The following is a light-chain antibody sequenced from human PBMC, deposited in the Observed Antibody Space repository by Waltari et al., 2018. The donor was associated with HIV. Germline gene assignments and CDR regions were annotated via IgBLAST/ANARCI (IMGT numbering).Light chain of an antibody. CDR1: GSDIGLYDL. CDR2: GVS. Sequence: QSALTQPASLSGSPGQSLTITCTGTGSDIGLYDLVSWYRQEPGRAPRLLIYGVSNRPSEISRRFSGSKARTTASLTISALQADDEGDYYCSAYTMSGSLVFGGGTKLTVL. V-gene: IGLV2-14*01. CDR3: SAYTMSGSLV. J-gene: IGLJ2*01.